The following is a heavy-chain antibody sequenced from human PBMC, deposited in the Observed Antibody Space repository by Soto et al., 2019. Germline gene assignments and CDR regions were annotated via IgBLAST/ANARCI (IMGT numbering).Heavy chain of an antibody. V-gene: IGHV3-11*01. Sequence: QGQLVESGGDLVRPGGSLRLSCATSGFTFGDRYMSWIRQAPGKGLEWVSYISSSGFTIYYADSVKGRFTISRDNANDSLYLQMNSLRAEHTAVYYCARNTKSAAGADYYGLDVWGHGTTVIVSS. CDR1: GFTFGDRY. CDR3: ARNTKSAAGADYYGLDV. J-gene: IGHJ6*02. CDR2: ISSSGFTI. D-gene: IGHD4-17*01.